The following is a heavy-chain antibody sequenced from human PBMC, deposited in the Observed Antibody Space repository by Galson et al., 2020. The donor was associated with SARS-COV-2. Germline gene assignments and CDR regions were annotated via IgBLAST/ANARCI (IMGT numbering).Heavy chain of an antibody. Sequence: TGGSLRLSCAASGLTFSSAWMTWVRQAPGKGLEWLGNINPDANTKNYVDSVKGRFTFSRDNTKSSLYLQMNSLRAEDTAVYYCTRDLMWGSFDYWGQGTLVTVSS. CDR2: INPDANTK. D-gene: IGHD7-27*01. CDR3: TRDLMWGSFDY. V-gene: IGHV3-7*01. CDR1: GLTFSSAW. J-gene: IGHJ4*02.